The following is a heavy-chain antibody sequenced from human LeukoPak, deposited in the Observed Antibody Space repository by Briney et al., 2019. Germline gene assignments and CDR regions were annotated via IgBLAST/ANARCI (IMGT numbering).Heavy chain of an antibody. CDR3: ARVGDCSSTSCYDWFDP. Sequence: ASVKVSCKASGYTFTGYYMQWVRQAPGQGLEWMGWINPNSGGTNYAQKFQGRVTMTRDTSISTAYMELSRLRSDDTAVYYCARVGDCSSTSCYDWFDPWGQGTLVTVSS. V-gene: IGHV1-2*02. CDR2: INPNSGGT. CDR1: GYTFTGYY. D-gene: IGHD2-2*01. J-gene: IGHJ5*02.